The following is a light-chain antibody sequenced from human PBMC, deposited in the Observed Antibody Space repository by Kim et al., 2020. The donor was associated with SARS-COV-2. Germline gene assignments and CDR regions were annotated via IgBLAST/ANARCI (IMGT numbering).Light chain of an antibody. V-gene: IGLV1-47*02. CDR1: SCKSESNY. CDR2: SNS. CDR3: AAWDGSLSDFV. J-gene: IGLJ1*01. Sequence: GQCGPISCVGRSCKSESNYVYWYHHLPGAAPKLLIYSNSQRPSGGPDRLSSSKSGTSASLAIIGLRSEDEADYYCAAWDGSLSDFVFGTGTKVTVL.